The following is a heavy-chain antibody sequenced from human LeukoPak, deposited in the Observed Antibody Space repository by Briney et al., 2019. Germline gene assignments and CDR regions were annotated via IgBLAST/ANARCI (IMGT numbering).Heavy chain of an antibody. J-gene: IGHJ6*03. CDR1: GFIFSSYA. CDR3: AKMRGQYYHSYYMDA. CDR2: GGSGGST. Sequence: GGSLRLSCAASGFIFSSYAMSWVRQAPGKGLEWVSYGGSGGSTYYADSVKGRFTVSRDNSKSTLYLQMNSLTAEDTAVYYCAKMRGQYYHSYYMDAWGKGTTVTVPS. V-gene: IGHV3-23*01.